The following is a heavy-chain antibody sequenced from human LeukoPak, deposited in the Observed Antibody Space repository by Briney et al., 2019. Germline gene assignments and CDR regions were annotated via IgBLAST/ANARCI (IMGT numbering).Heavy chain of an antibody. V-gene: IGHV4-39*01. J-gene: IGHJ5*02. CDR1: GGSISSSSYY. CDR3: ARRGYSGYDPSWFDP. D-gene: IGHD5-12*01. Sequence: WGTLSLTCTVSGGSISSSSYYWGWIRQPPGKGLEWLGSIYYSGSTYYNPSLKSRVTISVDTSKNQFSLKLSSVTAADTAVYYCARRGYSGYDPSWFDPWGQGTLVTVSS. CDR2: IYYSGST.